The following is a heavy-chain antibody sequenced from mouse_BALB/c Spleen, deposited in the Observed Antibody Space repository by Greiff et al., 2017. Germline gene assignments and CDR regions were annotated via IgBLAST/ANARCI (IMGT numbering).Heavy chain of an antibody. D-gene: IGHD2-1*01. Sequence: EVQLQQSGPGLVKPSQSLSLTCSVTGYSITSGYYWNWIRQFPGNKLEWMGYISYDGSNNYNPSLKNRISITRDTSKNQFFLKLNSVTTEDTATYYCARGEDLLFAYWGQGTLVTVSA. CDR1: GYSITSGYY. J-gene: IGHJ3*01. V-gene: IGHV3-6*02. CDR3: ARGEDLLFAY. CDR2: ISYDGSN.